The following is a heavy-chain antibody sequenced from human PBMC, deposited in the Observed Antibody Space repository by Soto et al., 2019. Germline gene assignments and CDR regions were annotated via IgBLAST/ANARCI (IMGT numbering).Heavy chain of an antibody. Sequence: EVQLVESGGGLVKPGESLRLSCTDSGFTFSSYSMNWVRQSPGKGLGWVSSISPSSDYMWYADSVKGRFTISRDNAKKSLYLQMNSLRAEDTAIYSCARISGSSSGNYYRDYWGQGTLVTVSS. D-gene: IGHD3-10*01. CDR3: ARISGSSSGNYYRDY. CDR2: ISPSSDYM. V-gene: IGHV3-21*01. CDR1: GFTFSSYS. J-gene: IGHJ4*02.